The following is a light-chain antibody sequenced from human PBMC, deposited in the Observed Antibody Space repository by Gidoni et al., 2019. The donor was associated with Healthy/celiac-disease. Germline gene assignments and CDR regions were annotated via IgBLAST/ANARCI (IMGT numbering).Light chain of an antibody. V-gene: IGKV1-39*01. CDR2: AAS. CDR1: QSISSY. J-gene: IGKJ2*03. Sequence: DIKMTQSPSSLSASVGDRVTITCRASQSISSYLNWYQQKPGKAPKLLIYAASSLQSGVPSRFSGSGSGTDFTLTISSLQPKDFETYYCQQSYSTPPSFGQGTKLEIK. CDR3: QQSYSTPPS.